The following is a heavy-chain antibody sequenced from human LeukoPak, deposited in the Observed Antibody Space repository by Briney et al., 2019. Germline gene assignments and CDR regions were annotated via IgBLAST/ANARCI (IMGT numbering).Heavy chain of an antibody. D-gene: IGHD6-19*01. CDR3: ARDRRAVAGCLSWFDP. Sequence: SVKVSCKASGYTFTSYAIVWVRQAPGQGLEWMGWISAYNGNTNYAQKVQGRVTMTTDTSTSTAYMELRSLRSDDTAVYYCARDRRAVAGCLSWFDPWGQGTLVTVYS. CDR2: ISAYNGNT. J-gene: IGHJ5*02. V-gene: IGHV1-18*01. CDR1: GYTFTSYA.